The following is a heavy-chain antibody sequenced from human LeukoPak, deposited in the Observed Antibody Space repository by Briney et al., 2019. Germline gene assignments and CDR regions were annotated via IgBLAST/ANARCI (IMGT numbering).Heavy chain of an antibody. CDR1: GFTFSSYS. CDR2: ISSSSSTI. Sequence: GGSLRLSCAASGFTFSSYSMNWVRQAPGKGLEWVSYISSSSSTIYYADSVKGRFTISRDNAKNSLYLQMNSLRAEDTAVYYCARGSAGRYYGSGSYYLVDYWGQGTLVTVSS. V-gene: IGHV3-48*01. CDR3: ARGSAGRYYGSGSYYLVDY. J-gene: IGHJ4*02. D-gene: IGHD3-10*01.